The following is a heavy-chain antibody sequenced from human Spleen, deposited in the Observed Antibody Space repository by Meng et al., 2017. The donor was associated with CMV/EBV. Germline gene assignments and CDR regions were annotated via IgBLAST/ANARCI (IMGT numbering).Heavy chain of an antibody. CDR2: ISYDGSNK. CDR3: ARVRRDSGSYYLDY. D-gene: IGHD1-26*01. CDR1: GFTCSSYA. J-gene: IGHJ4*02. Sequence: ASGFTCSSYAMHWVRQAPGKGLEWVAVISYDGSNKYYADSVKGRFTISRDNSKNTLYLQMNSLRAEDTAVYYCARVRRDSGSYYLDYWGQGTLVTVSS. V-gene: IGHV3-30-3*01.